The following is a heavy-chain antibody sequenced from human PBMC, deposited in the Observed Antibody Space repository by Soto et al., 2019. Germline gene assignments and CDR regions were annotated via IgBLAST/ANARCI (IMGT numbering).Heavy chain of an antibody. D-gene: IGHD6-19*01. J-gene: IGHJ4*02. CDR2: IYYSGST. V-gene: IGHV4-59*08. CDR1: GGSISSYY. Sequence: SETLSLTCTVSGGSISSYYWSWIRQPPGKGLEWIGYIYYSGSTNYNPSLKSRVTISVDTSKNQFSLKLSSVTAADTAVYYCARHVRGFSGWIYYFDYWGQGTLVTVSS. CDR3: ARHVRGFSGWIYYFDY.